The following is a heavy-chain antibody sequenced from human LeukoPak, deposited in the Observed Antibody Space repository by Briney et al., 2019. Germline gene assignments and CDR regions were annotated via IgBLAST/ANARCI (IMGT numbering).Heavy chain of an antibody. Sequence: GRSLRLSCAASGFTFSSCAVHWVRQAPGKGLEWVADISYDGNYKYYADSVEGRFTISRDSSKNTVYLQMNSLRAEDTAVYYCARSPWSGYVYQGMDVWGQGTTVTVSS. CDR2: ISYDGNYK. V-gene: IGHV3-30-3*01. D-gene: IGHD3-3*01. CDR3: ARSPWSGYVYQGMDV. CDR1: GFTFSSCA. J-gene: IGHJ6*02.